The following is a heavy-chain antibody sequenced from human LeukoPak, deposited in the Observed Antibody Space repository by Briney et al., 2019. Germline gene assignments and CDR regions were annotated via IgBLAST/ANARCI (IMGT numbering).Heavy chain of an antibody. D-gene: IGHD1-26*01. V-gene: IGHV4-59*01. J-gene: IGHJ6*02. CDR2: IYYSGST. CDR3: AGSSGSSLYYYYYGMDV. CDR1: GGSISSYY. Sequence: SETLPLTCTVSGGSISSYYWSWIRQPPGKGLEWIGYIYYSGSTNYNPSLKSRVTISVDTSKNQFSLKLSSVTAADTAVYYCAGSSGSSLYYYYYGMDVWGQGTTVTVSS.